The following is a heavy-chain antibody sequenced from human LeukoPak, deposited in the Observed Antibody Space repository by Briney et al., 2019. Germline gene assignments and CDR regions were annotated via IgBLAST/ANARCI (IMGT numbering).Heavy chain of an antibody. CDR3: AKGMGYRDSWSNWFDP. CDR2: ISDDGNAK. V-gene: IGHV3-30*18. D-gene: IGHD6-13*01. Sequence: GGSLRLSCAASGSTFRTYGMHWVRQAPGKGLEWVAVISDDGNAKKYADSVKGRFTISRDNSNNTLYLQMNTLTDDDTAVYYCAKGMGYRDSWSNWFDPWGQGTLVTVSS. J-gene: IGHJ5*01. CDR1: GSTFRTYG.